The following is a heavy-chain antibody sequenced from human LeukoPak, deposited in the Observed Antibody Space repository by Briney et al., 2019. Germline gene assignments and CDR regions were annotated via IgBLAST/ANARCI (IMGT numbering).Heavy chain of an antibody. D-gene: IGHD6-19*01. Sequence: PGGSLRLSCVASGFAFGSLSMSWVRQAPGRGLEWVSDISASADNTHYADSVKGRFIIFRDNSKNTVFLQMNGLTVEDTAVYYCATGAASNGWSSHDHWGQGALVTVSS. J-gene: IGHJ4*02. V-gene: IGHV3-23*01. CDR2: ISASADNT. CDR1: GFAFGSLS. CDR3: ATGAASNGWSSHDH.